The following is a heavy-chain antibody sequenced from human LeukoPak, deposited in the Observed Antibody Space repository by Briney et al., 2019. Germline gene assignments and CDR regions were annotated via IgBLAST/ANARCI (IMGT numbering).Heavy chain of an antibody. D-gene: IGHD1-26*01. CDR2: INWNGGST. V-gene: IGHV3-20*04. CDR1: GFTFDDYG. CDR3: ARDLRFKSELPHYSDC. Sequence: PGGSLRHSCAASGFTFDDYGMSGVRQAPGKGLEWVSGINWNGGSTGYADSVKGRFTISRDNAKNSLYLQMNSLRAEDTALYYCARDLRFKSELPHYSDCWGQPTLVTVSS. J-gene: IGHJ4*02.